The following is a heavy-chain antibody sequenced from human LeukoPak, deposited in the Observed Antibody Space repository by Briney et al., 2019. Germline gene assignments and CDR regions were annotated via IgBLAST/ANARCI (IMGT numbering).Heavy chain of an antibody. Sequence: PSETLSLTCTVSGGSTSSSSYYWGWIRQPPGKGLEWIGSIYYSGSTYYNPSLKSRVTISVDTSKNQFSLKLSSVTAADTAVYYCARDCSGGSCYRMGRDNAFDIWGQGTMATVSS. D-gene: IGHD2-15*01. CDR1: GGSTSSSSYY. V-gene: IGHV4-39*02. CDR3: ARDCSGGSCYRMGRDNAFDI. J-gene: IGHJ3*02. CDR2: IYYSGST.